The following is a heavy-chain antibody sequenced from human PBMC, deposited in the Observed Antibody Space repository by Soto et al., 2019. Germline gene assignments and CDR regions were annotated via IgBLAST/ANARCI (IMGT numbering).Heavy chain of an antibody. CDR3: TRLLSDAFDI. J-gene: IGHJ3*02. CDR2: IRSKGNSYAT. CDR1: GSTFSGSA. Sequence: LRLSCAASGSTFSGSAMHWVRQASGKGLEWVGRIRSKGNSYATAYAASVKGRFTISRDDSKNTAYLQMNSLKTEDTAVYYCTRLLSDAFDIWGQGTMVTVSS. V-gene: IGHV3-73*01.